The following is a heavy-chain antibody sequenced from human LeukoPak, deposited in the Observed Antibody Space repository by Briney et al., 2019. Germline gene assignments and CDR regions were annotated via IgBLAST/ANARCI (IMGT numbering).Heavy chain of an antibody. Sequence: SQTLSLTCTVSGGSISSGDYYWSWIRQPPGKGLEWIGYIYYSGSTYYNPSLKSRVTISVDRSKNQFSLKLSSVTAADTAVYYCARADDFWSGLFDYWGQGTLVTVSS. J-gene: IGHJ4*02. CDR3: ARADDFWSGLFDY. CDR2: IYYSGST. V-gene: IGHV4-30-4*01. D-gene: IGHD3-3*01. CDR1: GGSISSGDYY.